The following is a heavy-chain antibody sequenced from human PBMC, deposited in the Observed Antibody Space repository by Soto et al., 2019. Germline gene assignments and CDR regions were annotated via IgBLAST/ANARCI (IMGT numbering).Heavy chain of an antibody. J-gene: IGHJ4*02. CDR3: ARSNKQIPLGWALDY. D-gene: IGHD7-27*01. CDR2: INHSGST. V-gene: IGHV4-34*01. Sequence: SETLSLTCAVYGGSFSGYYWSWIRQPPGKGLEWIGEINHSGSTNYNPSLKSRVTISVDTSKNQFSLKLSSVTAADTAVYYCARSNKQIPLGWALDYWGQGTLVTVSS. CDR1: GGSFSGYY.